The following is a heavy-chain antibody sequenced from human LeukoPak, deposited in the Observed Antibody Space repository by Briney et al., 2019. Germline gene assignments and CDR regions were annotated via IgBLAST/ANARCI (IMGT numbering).Heavy chain of an antibody. CDR2: TSYRSKWYN. J-gene: IGHJ4*02. V-gene: IGHV6-1*01. CDR1: GDSVSTNSVA. D-gene: IGHD5-24*01. CDR3: AREAEITRFDY. Sequence: QTLSLTCAISGDSVSTNSVAWNWIRRSPSRGLEWLGRTSYRSKWYNDYAVSVKSRITITPDTSKNQFSLQLNSVTPEDTAVYYCAREAEITRFDYWGQGTLVTVSS.